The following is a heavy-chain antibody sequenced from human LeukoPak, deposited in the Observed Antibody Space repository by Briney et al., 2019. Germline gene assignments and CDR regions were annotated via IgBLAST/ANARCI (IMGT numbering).Heavy chain of an antibody. D-gene: IGHD3-10*01. CDR3: ARPRTVRGVYNWFDP. CDR1: GYSISSGYY. CDR2: IYYSGST. V-gene: IGHV4-38-2*02. J-gene: IGHJ5*02. Sequence: SETLSLTCTVSGYSISSGYYWGWIRQPPGKGLEWIGSIYYSGSTYYNPSLKSRVTISVDTSKNQFSLKLSSVTAADTAVYYCARPRTVRGVYNWFDPWGQGTLVTVSS.